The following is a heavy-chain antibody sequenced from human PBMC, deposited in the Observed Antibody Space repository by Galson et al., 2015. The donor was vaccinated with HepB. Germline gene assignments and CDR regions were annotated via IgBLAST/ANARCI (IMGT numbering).Heavy chain of an antibody. CDR2: INQGGSET. V-gene: IGHV3-7*03. D-gene: IGHD6-19*01. Sequence: SLRLSCAAPGFTLNSYWMSWVRQAPGKGLEWVANINQGGSETYYVDSVKGRFTISRDNAKNSLSLEMNSLRVEDTALYFCARGGWYPEYWGQGILVTVSS. CDR3: ARGGWYPEY. CDR1: GFTLNSYW. J-gene: IGHJ4*02.